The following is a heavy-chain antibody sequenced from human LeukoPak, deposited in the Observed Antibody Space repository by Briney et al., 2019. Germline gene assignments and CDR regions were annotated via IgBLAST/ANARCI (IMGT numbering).Heavy chain of an antibody. CDR2: ISYDGSKE. CDR3: AKDGLGYSQGGYFDS. D-gene: IGHD2-15*01. Sequence: PGRSLRLSCAASGFTFSSYAMHWVRQAPGKGLEWVAVISYDGSKEFYADSVKGRLTISRDNSKNTLYLQMNSLRAEDTAVYYCAKDGLGYSQGGYFDSWGQGTLVTVSS. J-gene: IGHJ4*02. V-gene: IGHV3-30*04. CDR1: GFTFSSYA.